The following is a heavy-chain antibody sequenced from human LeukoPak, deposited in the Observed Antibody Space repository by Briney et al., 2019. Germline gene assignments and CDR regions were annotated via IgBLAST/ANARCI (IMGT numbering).Heavy chain of an antibody. CDR1: GFTFSSYG. CDR3: AKEAGDYVFYYYYYMDV. D-gene: IGHD4-17*01. Sequence: PGGSLRLSCAASGFTFSSYGMHWVRQAPGKGLEWVAVIWYDGSNKYYADPVKGRFTISRDNSKNTLYLQMNSLRAEDTAVYYCAKEAGDYVFYYYYYMDVWGKGTTVTVSS. V-gene: IGHV3-33*06. J-gene: IGHJ6*03. CDR2: IWYDGSNK.